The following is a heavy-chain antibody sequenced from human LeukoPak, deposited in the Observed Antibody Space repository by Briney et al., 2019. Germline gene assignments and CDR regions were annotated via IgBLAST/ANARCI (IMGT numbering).Heavy chain of an antibody. CDR1: GGTFSSFA. J-gene: IGHJ4*02. Sequence: SVKVSCKASGGTFSSFAISRVRQAPGQGLEWMGGIIPIFGTANYAQKFQGRVTITADESTSTAYMELSSLRSEDTAVYYCARSLTYSSGWGYWGQGTLVTVSS. D-gene: IGHD6-19*01. V-gene: IGHV1-69*13. CDR3: ARSLTYSSGWGY. CDR2: IIPIFGTA.